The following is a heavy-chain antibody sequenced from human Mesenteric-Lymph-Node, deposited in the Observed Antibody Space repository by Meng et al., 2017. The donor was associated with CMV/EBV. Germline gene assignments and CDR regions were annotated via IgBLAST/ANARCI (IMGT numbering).Heavy chain of an antibody. Sequence: QVQLVQSRAAVGKPGASVMVSCKASGYTFTDSYIHWVRQAPGQGLEWMGRINPNSGVSNSDQNFQGRVTMTRDTSISTAYMELGRLTSDDTAVYYCARDNVNPEGFDPWGQGTLVTVSS. D-gene: IGHD2/OR15-2a*01. CDR3: ARDNVNPEGFDP. CDR2: INPNSGVS. V-gene: IGHV1-2*06. J-gene: IGHJ5*02. CDR1: GYTFTDSY.